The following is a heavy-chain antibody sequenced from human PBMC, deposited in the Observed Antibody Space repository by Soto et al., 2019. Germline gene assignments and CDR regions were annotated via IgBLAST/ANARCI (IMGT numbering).Heavy chain of an antibody. V-gene: IGHV4-34*01. Sequence: LSLTCAVYGGSFSGYYWSWIRQPPGKGLEWIGEINHSGGTNYNPSLKSRVTISVDTSKNQFSLKLSSVTAADTAVYYCARELLWFGELLPGYYFDYWGQGTLVTVSS. J-gene: IGHJ4*02. CDR2: INHSGGT. CDR1: GGSFSGYY. D-gene: IGHD3-10*01. CDR3: ARELLWFGELLPGYYFDY.